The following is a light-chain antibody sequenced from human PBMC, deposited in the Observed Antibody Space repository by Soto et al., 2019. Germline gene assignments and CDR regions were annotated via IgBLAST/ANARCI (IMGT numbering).Light chain of an antibody. CDR1: QTITSN. Sequence: EIVMTQSPVTLSLSPGDTATLSCRASQTITSNLAWYQQKPGQPPRLLIYGASTRATGIPARFSGSGCGTEFTLTIANLHAEDFAVYCCQQYSIGVTCGGGTQLEI. J-gene: IGKJ4*01. V-gene: IGKV3-15*01. CDR3: QQYSIGVT. CDR2: GAS.